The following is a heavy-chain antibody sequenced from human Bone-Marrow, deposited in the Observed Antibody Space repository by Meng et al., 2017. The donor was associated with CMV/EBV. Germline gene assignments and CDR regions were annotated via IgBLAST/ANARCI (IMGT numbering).Heavy chain of an antibody. CDR2: IYTSGNT. Sequence: VSGGSINTNDWSWIRQPAGKGLEWIGRIYTSGNTNYNPSLKSRVTMSVDTSKTQFSLKLTSVTAADTAVYFCARELVVVTHYYFDYWGQGPLVTVSS. J-gene: IGHJ4*02. D-gene: IGHD3-22*01. CDR1: GGSINTND. CDR3: ARELVVVTHYYFDY. V-gene: IGHV4-4*07.